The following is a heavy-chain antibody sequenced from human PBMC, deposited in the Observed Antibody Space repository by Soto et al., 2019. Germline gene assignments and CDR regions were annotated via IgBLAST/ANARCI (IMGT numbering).Heavy chain of an antibody. Sequence: PSETLSLTCTVSGGSISSSSYYWGWIRQPPGKGLEWIGSIYYSGSTYYNPSLKSRVTISVDTSKNQFSLKLSSVTAADTAVYYCARHSPYCSGGSCYLGWFDPWGQGTLVTVSS. V-gene: IGHV4-39*01. J-gene: IGHJ5*02. CDR3: ARHSPYCSGGSCYLGWFDP. D-gene: IGHD2-15*01. CDR2: IYYSGST. CDR1: GGSISSSSYY.